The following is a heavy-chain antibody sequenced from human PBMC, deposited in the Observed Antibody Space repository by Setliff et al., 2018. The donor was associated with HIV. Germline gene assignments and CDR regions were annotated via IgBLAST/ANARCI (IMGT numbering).Heavy chain of an antibody. CDR2: IDPTDSYI. V-gene: IGHV5-10-1*01. CDR1: GGSITNHY. CDR3: ARLLRRPHDFFYMDV. D-gene: IGHD2-15*01. Sequence: ETLSLTCTVSGGSITNHYWSWIRQPAGKGLEWIGRIDPTDSYINYSPSFQGHVTISGDKSSSTAYLQWSSLRASDTATYYCARLLRRPHDFFYMDVWGKGTTVTVSS. J-gene: IGHJ6*03.